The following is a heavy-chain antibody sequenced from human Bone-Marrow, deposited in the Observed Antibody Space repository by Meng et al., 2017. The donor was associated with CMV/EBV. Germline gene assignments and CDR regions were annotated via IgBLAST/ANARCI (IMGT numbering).Heavy chain of an antibody. CDR3: ARAANYDFWSGHYPFDY. J-gene: IGHJ4*02. V-gene: IGHV3-48*04. CDR2: ISSSSSTI. D-gene: IGHD3-3*01. CDR1: GFTFSSYS. Sequence: GGSLRLSCAASGFTFSSYSMNWVRQAPGKGLEWVSYISSSSSTIYYADSVKGRFTISRDNAKNSLYLQMNSLRAEDTAVYYCARAANYDFWSGHYPFDYWGQGTLVTVSS.